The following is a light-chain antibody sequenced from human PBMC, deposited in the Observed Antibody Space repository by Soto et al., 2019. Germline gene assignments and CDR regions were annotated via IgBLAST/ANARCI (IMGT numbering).Light chain of an antibody. Sequence: QSVLTQPPSVSGAPGQRVTISCTGSSSNTGAGYDVHWYQQLPGTAPKLLIYSNTNRPSGVPDRFSGSKSGTSASLAITGLQAEDEADYYCQSYDSSLSNWVFGGGTKLTVL. CDR1: SSNTGAGYD. V-gene: IGLV1-40*01. CDR2: SNT. J-gene: IGLJ3*02. CDR3: QSYDSSLSNWV.